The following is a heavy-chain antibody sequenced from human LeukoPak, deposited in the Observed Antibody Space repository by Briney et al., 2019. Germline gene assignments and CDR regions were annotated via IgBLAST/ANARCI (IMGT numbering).Heavy chain of an antibody. CDR2: ISYDGSNK. Sequence: GGSLRLSCAASGFTFSSYAMHWVRQAPGKGLEWVAVISYDGSNKYYADSVKGRFTISRDNSKNTLYLQMNSLRAEDTAVYYCARDYYDSSGYFDYWGQGTLVTVSS. J-gene: IGHJ4*02. V-gene: IGHV3-30-3*01. D-gene: IGHD3-22*01. CDR1: GFTFSSYA. CDR3: ARDYYDSSGYFDY.